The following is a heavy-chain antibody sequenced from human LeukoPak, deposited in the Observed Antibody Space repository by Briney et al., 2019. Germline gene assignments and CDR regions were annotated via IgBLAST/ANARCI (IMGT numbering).Heavy chain of an antibody. CDR3: ARRDNYGSSFDY. J-gene: IGHJ4*02. CDR1: GYTFTIYY. CDR2: INPSGGST. V-gene: IGHV1-46*01. Sequence: GASVKVSCKASGYTFTIYYIHWVRQAPGQGLEWMGIINPSGGSTNYAQKFQGRVTIIADKSTSTAYMELSSLRSEDTAVYYCARRDNYGSSFDYWGQGTLVTVSS. D-gene: IGHD3-10*01.